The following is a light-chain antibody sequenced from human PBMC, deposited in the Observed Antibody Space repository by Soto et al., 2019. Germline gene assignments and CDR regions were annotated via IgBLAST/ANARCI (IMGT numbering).Light chain of an antibody. Sequence: EIVLTQSPATLSLSPGERATLSCRASQSVSSYLAWYQQKPGQAPRLLIYDASNRATGIPARFSGSGSETDFTPTISSLEPEDFAVYYCQQRSNWPPGYTFGQGTKLEIK. J-gene: IGKJ2*01. CDR3: QQRSNWPPGYT. CDR2: DAS. V-gene: IGKV3-11*01. CDR1: QSVSSY.